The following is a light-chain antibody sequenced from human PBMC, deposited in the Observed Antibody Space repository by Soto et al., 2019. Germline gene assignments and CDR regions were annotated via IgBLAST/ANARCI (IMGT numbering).Light chain of an antibody. CDR3: QYYDSSLSWV. J-gene: IGLJ2*01. CDR2: GNS. Sequence: QSALTQPPSVSGAPGQRVTISCTGSSSNIGAGYDVHWYQQLPGTAPKLLIYGNSNRPSGVPDRFSGSKSGTSASLAITGLQDEDEADYYCQYYDSSLSWVFGGGTKLTVL. CDR1: SSNIGAGYD. V-gene: IGLV1-40*01.